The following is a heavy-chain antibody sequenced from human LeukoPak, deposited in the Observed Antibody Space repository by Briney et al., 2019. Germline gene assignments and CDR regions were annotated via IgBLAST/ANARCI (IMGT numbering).Heavy chain of an antibody. CDR1: GFTFDDYG. CDR2: INWNGGST. V-gene: IGHV3-20*01. J-gene: IGHJ3*02. Sequence: GGSLRLSCAASGFTFDDYGMSWVRQAPGKGLEWVSGINWNGGSTGYADSVKGRFTISRDNAKNSLYLQMNSLRAEDTALYHCARGSVTHDAFDIWGQGTMVTVSS. D-gene: IGHD4-23*01. CDR3: ARGSVTHDAFDI.